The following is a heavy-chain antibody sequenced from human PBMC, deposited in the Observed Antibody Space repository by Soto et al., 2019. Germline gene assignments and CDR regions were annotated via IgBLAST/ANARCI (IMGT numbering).Heavy chain of an antibody. J-gene: IGHJ4*02. D-gene: IGHD2-15*01. CDR2: ISGSGGST. Sequence: PGGSLRLSCAASGFTFSSYAMSWVRQAPGKGLEWVSAISGSGGSTYYADSVKGRFTISRDNSKNTLYLQMNSLRAEDTAVYYCAKATSIVVVVAATDYWGQGTLVTVSS. CDR3: AKATSIVVVVAATDY. CDR1: GFTFSSYA. V-gene: IGHV3-23*01.